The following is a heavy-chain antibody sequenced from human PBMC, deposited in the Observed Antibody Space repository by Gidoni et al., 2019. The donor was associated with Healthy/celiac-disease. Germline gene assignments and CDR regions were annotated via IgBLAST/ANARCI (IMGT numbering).Heavy chain of an antibody. D-gene: IGHD6-13*01. Sequence: QVQLQRWGSGLLKPSETLSLTCAVYGGSFSGYYWRWIRQPPGKGLEWIGEIDHSGSTNYNPSLKSRVTISVDTSKNQFSLKLSSVTAADTAVYYCAGACIAAAGDYYYYGMDVWGQGTTVTVSS. CDR2: IDHSGST. CDR1: GGSFSGYY. CDR3: AGACIAAAGDYYYYGMDV. V-gene: IGHV4-34*01. J-gene: IGHJ6*02.